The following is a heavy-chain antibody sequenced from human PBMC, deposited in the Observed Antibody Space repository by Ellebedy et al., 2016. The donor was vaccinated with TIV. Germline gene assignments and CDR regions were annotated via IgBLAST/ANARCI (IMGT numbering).Heavy chain of an antibody. D-gene: IGHD2-15*01. Sequence: GESLKISCVASGFSFSTHCMTWVRQAPGKGLEWLAKINPDGSGADYVDAVNGRFTLSRDNTKNSLYLQMNSLRDEDTAVYYCAKEEWWRFDYWGQGTVVTVSS. CDR3: AKEEWWRFDY. CDR1: GFSFSTHC. V-gene: IGHV3-7*04. CDR2: INPDGSGA. J-gene: IGHJ4*02.